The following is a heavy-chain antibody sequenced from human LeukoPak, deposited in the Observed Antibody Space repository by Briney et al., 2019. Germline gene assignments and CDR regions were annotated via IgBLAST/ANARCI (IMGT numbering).Heavy chain of an antibody. CDR1: GGSISSSSYY. J-gene: IGHJ5*02. CDR2: ISGSGGST. Sequence: ETLSLTCTVSGGSISSSSYYWGWIRQPPGKGLEWVSAISGSGGSTYYADSVKGRFTISRDNSKNTLYLQMNSLRAEDTAVYYCAKVGSSSWYLTWFDPWGQGTLVTVSS. V-gene: IGHV3-23*01. D-gene: IGHD6-13*01. CDR3: AKVGSSSWYLTWFDP.